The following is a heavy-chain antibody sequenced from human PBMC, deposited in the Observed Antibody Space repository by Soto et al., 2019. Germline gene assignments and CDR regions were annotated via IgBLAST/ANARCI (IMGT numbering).Heavy chain of an antibody. CDR3: AKSYWNYGGAFDI. Sequence: QPGGSLRLSCAASGFTFSSYGMHWVRQAPGKGLEWVAVISYDGSNKYYADSVKGRFTISRDNSKNTLYLQMNSLRAEDTAVYYCAKSYWNYGGAFDIWGQGTMVTVSS. V-gene: IGHV3-30*18. CDR2: ISYDGSNK. CDR1: GFTFSSYG. D-gene: IGHD1-7*01. J-gene: IGHJ3*02.